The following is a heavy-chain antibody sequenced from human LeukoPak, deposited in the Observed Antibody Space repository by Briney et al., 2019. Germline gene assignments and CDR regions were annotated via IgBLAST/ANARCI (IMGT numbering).Heavy chain of an antibody. CDR2: ISANNGNT. V-gene: IGHV1-18*01. CDR1: GYIFKSYG. Sequence: GASVKVSCEASGYIFKSYGITWVRQAPGQGIEWMGWISANNGNTNYAQKLQGRVTMTTDTLTSTAYLELRSLRSDDTAVYYCARTTYVWGSYRYTGLGYWGQGTLVTVSS. J-gene: IGHJ4*02. CDR3: ARTTYVWGSYRYTGLGY. D-gene: IGHD3-16*02.